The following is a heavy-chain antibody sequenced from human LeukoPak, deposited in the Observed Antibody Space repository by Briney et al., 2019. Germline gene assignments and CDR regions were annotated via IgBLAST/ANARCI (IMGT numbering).Heavy chain of an antibody. V-gene: IGHV4-4*07. CDR3: ARVSQSYYDFWSGSPSHDAFDI. CDR2: IYPSGST. D-gene: IGHD3-3*01. CDR1: GGSISSDY. Sequence: SETLSLTCTVSGGSISSDYWSWIRQSAGKGLEWIGRIYPSGSTNYNPSLKSRVTMSVDTSKNQFSLKLSSMTAADTAVYYCARVSQSYYDFWSGSPSHDAFDIWGQGTMVTVSS. J-gene: IGHJ3*02.